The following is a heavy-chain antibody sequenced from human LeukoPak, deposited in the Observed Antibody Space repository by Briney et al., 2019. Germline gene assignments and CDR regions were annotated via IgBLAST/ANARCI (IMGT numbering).Heavy chain of an antibody. CDR3: TRDRAYGSYYYDMDV. V-gene: IGHV3-21*01. J-gene: IGHJ6*02. CDR2: ISSSSGYI. D-gene: IGHD3-10*01. CDR1: GFTFSSYS. Sequence: GGSLRLSCAASGFTFSSYSLNWVRQPPGKGLQWVSSISSSSGYIYYADSVKGRFTISRDNAKNSLYLQMNSLRAEDTAVYYCTRDRAYGSYYYDMDVWGQGTTVTVSS.